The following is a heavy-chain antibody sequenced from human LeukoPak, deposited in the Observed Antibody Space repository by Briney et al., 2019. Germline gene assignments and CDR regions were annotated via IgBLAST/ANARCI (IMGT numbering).Heavy chain of an antibody. V-gene: IGHV4-61*02. J-gene: IGHJ4*02. CDR3: ARVGDGYNSANYFDY. Sequence: PSQTLSLTCTVSGGSISSGSYYWSWIRQPAGKGLEWIGRIYTSGSTNYNPSLKSRVTISVDTSKNQFSLKLSSVTAADTAVYYCARVGDGYNSANYFDYWGQGTLVTVSS. D-gene: IGHD5-24*01. CDR2: IYTSGST. CDR1: GGSISSGSYY.